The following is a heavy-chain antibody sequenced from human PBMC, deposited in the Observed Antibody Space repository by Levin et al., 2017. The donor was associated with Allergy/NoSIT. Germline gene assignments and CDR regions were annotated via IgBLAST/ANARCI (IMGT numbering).Heavy chain of an antibody. Sequence: GGSLRLSCAASGFTFSSYEMNWVRQAPGKGLEWVSYISSSGSTIYYADSVKGRFTISRDNAKNSLYLQMNSLRAEDTAVYYCARVDTGYSSGIPDYWGQGTLVTVSS. V-gene: IGHV3-48*03. CDR1: GFTFSSYE. CDR2: ISSSGSTI. J-gene: IGHJ4*02. CDR3: ARVDTGYSSGIPDY. D-gene: IGHD6-19*01.